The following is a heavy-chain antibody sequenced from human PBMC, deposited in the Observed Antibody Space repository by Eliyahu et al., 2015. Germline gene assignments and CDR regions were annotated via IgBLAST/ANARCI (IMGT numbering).Heavy chain of an antibody. CDR3: TTHLDPYYFDY. V-gene: IGHV3-15*01. CDR2: IKSKTDGGTT. CDR1: GFXFSNAW. J-gene: IGHJ4*02. Sequence: EVQLVESGGGLVKPGGSLRLSXXAXGFXFSNAWMGWVRQAPGKGLGWVGRIKSKTDGGTTDYAAPVKGRFTISRDDSKNTLYLQMNSLKTEDTAVYYCTTHLDPYYFDYWGQGTLVTVSS.